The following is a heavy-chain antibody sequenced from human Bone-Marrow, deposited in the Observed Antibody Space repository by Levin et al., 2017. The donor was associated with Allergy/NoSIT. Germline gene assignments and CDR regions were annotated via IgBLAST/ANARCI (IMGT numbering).Heavy chain of an antibody. Sequence: RTGGSLRLSCAASGFTFTNYGMHWVRQAPGKGLEWVAYLSYDGRNKYYAESVKGRFTISRDNVKDRLFLQMDSLRTDDTAVYFCAKDPCSSATGYGSYYYFDGMDAWGRGTTVTVSS. D-gene: IGHD2-2*01. CDR3: AKDPCSSATGYGSYYYFDGMDA. V-gene: IGHV3-30*02. J-gene: IGHJ6*02. CDR2: LSYDGRNK. CDR1: GFTFTNYG.